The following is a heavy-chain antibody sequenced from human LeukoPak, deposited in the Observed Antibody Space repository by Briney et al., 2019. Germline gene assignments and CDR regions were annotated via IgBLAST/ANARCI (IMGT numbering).Heavy chain of an antibody. CDR1: RFTFSGYA. D-gene: IGHD5-18*01. Sequence: PGRSLRLSCAASRFTFSGYAMHWVSQAPGKGLEWLSYISGSGSSTNYAGSVKGRFSVSRDNAKNSLYLQMNSLRADDTAVYYCAVGYIPIDYWGQGTLVTVSS. J-gene: IGHJ4*02. CDR3: AVGYIPIDY. V-gene: IGHV3-48*04. CDR2: ISGSGSST.